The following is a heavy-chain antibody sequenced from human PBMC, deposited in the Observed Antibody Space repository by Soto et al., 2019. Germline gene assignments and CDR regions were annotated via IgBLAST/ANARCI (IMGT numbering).Heavy chain of an antibody. CDR3: ARDHPTYYDFWSGYNFEY. D-gene: IGHD3-3*01. CDR1: GGSISDYY. V-gene: IGHV4-4*07. Sequence: SETLSLTCSVSGGSISDYYWNWIRQPAGKGLEWIGRIWTSGSANYNPSLKSRVTMSADTSKNQFSLKPTSVTAADSAMYYCARDHPTYYDFWSGYNFEYWGQGIMVTVSS. J-gene: IGHJ4*02. CDR2: IWTSGSA.